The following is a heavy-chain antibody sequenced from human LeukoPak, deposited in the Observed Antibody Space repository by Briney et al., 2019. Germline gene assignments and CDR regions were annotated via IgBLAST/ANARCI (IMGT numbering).Heavy chain of an antibody. V-gene: IGHV3-23*01. CDR2: ISGSGGST. CDR3: AKDTYDSSGYLVY. D-gene: IGHD3-22*01. J-gene: IGHJ4*02. CDR1: GFTFSSYA. Sequence: GGSLRLSCAASGFTFSSYAMSWARQAPGKGLEWVSAISGSGGSTYYADSVKGRFTISRDNSKNTLYLQMNSLRAEDTAVYYCAKDTYDSSGYLVYWGQGTLVTVSS.